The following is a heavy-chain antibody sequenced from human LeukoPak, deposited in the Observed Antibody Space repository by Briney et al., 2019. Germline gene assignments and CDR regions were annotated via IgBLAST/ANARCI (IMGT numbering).Heavy chain of an antibody. V-gene: IGHV4-34*01. CDR2: INHSGST. CDR1: GGSFSGYY. Sequence: PSETLSLTCAVYGGSFSGYYWTWIRQPPGKGLEWIGEINHSGSTNYNPSLKSRATMSVDTSKNQFSLKLSSVTAADTAVYYCARSDYGDYGGVDNWFDPWGQGTLVTVSS. D-gene: IGHD4-17*01. J-gene: IGHJ5*02. CDR3: ARSDYGDYGGVDNWFDP.